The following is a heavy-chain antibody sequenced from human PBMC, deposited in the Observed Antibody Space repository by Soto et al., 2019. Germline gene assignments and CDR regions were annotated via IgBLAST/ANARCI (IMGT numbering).Heavy chain of an antibody. CDR3: AKDDDNFSSIVLMVYAIGFFDY. Sequence: GGSLRLSCAASGFTFSSYAMSWVRQAPGKGLEWVSAISGSGGSTYYADSVKGRFTISRDNSKNTLYLQMNSLRAEDTAVYYCAKDDDNFSSIVLMVYAIGFFDYWGQGTLVTVSS. CDR2: ISGSGGST. V-gene: IGHV3-23*01. D-gene: IGHD2-8*01. J-gene: IGHJ4*02. CDR1: GFTFSSYA.